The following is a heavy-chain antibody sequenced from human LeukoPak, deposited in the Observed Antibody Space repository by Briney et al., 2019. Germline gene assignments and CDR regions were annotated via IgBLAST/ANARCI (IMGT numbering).Heavy chain of an antibody. J-gene: IGHJ4*02. CDR2: IYYSGST. CDR3: ARALYYDSSGYYYGDDY. Sequence: SETLSLTCTVSGGSISSYYWSWIRQPPGKGLEWIGYIYYSGSTNYNPSLKSRVTISVDTSKNQFSLKLSSVTAADTAVYYCARALYYDSSGYYYGDDYWGQGTLVTVSS. V-gene: IGHV4-59*12. CDR1: GGSISSYY. D-gene: IGHD3-22*01.